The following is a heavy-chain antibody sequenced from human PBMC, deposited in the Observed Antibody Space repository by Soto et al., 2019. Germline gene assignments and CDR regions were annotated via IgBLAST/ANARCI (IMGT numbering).Heavy chain of an antibody. CDR3: ARAGGTTVTGLWHFDS. CDR2: IWYDGTQK. CDR1: GFTFNTYS. Sequence: ESGGGVVQPGRSLRLSCEASGFTFNTYSMHWVHQPPGKGLEWLAAIWYDGTQKYYADSVKGRFIISRDNSKKTLYLEMNSLRAEDTAVYYCARAGGTTVTGLWHFDSWGQGTLVTVSS. J-gene: IGHJ4*02. D-gene: IGHD4-17*01. V-gene: IGHV3-33*01.